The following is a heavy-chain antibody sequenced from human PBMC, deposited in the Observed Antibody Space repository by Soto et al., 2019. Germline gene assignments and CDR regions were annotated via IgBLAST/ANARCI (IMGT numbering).Heavy chain of an antibody. J-gene: IGHJ4*02. CDR1: GFTFSSYA. Sequence: GGSLRLSCAASGFTFSSYAMHWVRQAPGKGLEWVAVISYDGSNKYYADSVKGRFTISRDNSKNTLYLQMNSLRAEDAAVYSCAREELGLGELLDYWGRGPRATVSS. CDR2: ISYDGSNK. D-gene: IGHD3-10*01. CDR3: AREELGLGELLDY. V-gene: IGHV3-30*04.